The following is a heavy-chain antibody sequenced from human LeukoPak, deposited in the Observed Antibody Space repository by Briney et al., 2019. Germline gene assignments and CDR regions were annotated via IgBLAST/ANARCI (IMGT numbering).Heavy chain of an antibody. CDR1: GGSISSYY. V-gene: IGHV4-34*01. CDR2: INHSGST. J-gene: IGHJ5*02. Sequence: SETLSLTCAVYGGSISSYYWSWIRQPPGKGLEWIGEINHSGSTNYNPSLKSRVTISVDTSKNQFSLKLSSVTAADTAVYYCARGSRRFDPWGQGTLVTVSS. CDR3: ARGSRRFDP.